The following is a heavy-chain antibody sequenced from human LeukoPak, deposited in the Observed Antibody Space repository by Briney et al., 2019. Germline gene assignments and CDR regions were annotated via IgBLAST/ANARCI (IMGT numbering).Heavy chain of an antibody. CDR3: TSHIAAGTTTLPNFDY. V-gene: IGHV3-48*03. CDR2: ISSSGSTI. Sequence: PGGPLRLSCAASGFTFSSYEMNWVRQAPGKGLEWVSYISSSGSTIYYADSVKGRFTISRDNAKNSLYLQMNSLRAEDTAVYYCTSHIAAGTTTLPNFDYWGQGTLVTVSS. CDR1: GFTFSSYE. D-gene: IGHD6-13*01. J-gene: IGHJ4*02.